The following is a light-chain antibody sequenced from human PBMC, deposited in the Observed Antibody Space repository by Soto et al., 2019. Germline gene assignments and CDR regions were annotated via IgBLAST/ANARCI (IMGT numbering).Light chain of an antibody. CDR1: QDVNIY. J-gene: IGKJ4*01. CDR2: GAS. Sequence: EILMTQSPATLSVSPGERATLSCRANQDVNIYLAWYQQKHGQAPRLLISGASTRATGIPARFSGSGSGTEFTLSISSQQSEDVAVYYCQQYGNWPLTFGGGTNVEIK. V-gene: IGKV3D-15*01. CDR3: QQYGNWPLT.